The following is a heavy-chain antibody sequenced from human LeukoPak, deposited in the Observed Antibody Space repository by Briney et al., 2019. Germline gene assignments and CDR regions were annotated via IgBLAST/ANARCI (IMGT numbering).Heavy chain of an antibody. CDR3: ARGLPGGQLSRYDY. D-gene: IGHD6-13*01. J-gene: IGHJ4*02. CDR2: IYQSGKT. V-gene: IGHV4-38-2*02. CDR1: GYSISSGYY. Sequence: SETLSLTCSVSGYSISSGYYWGWIRQPPGKGLEWMGIIYQSGKTYCNPSLESRVTISVDTPKNQFSLKMNSMTAADTAMYYCARGLPGGQLSRYDYWGQGTLVTVSS.